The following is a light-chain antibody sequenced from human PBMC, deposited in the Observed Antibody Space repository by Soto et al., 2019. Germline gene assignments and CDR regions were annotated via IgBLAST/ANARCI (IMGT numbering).Light chain of an antibody. Sequence: QSVLTQTPSASGTPGQSVTISCSGSTSNIGNNLVYWYQQVPGTAPKLISNANSQRPSGVPDRFSGSKSGTSASLAISGLRSEDEADYYCVAWDDSLRCDVFGGGTQLTVL. CDR2: ANS. CDR1: TSNIGNNL. V-gene: IGLV1-47*01. CDR3: VAWDDSLRCDV. J-gene: IGLJ7*01.